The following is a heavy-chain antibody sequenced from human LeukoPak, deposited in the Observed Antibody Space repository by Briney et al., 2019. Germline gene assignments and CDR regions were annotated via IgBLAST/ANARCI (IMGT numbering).Heavy chain of an antibody. CDR1: GGSIIRYY. J-gene: IGHJ3*02. V-gene: IGHV4-59*01. CDR3: ARSDYHNSGSHTVFGAFDI. Sequence: SETLSLTCTVSGGSIIRYYWSWIRRPPGKGLEWIGYIDDSGNTNYNPSLKSQVTISVDKSKNQFSLKLSFVTAADTAMYYCARSDYHNSGSHTVFGAFDIWGQGTRVTVSS. CDR2: IDDSGNT. D-gene: IGHD3-10*01.